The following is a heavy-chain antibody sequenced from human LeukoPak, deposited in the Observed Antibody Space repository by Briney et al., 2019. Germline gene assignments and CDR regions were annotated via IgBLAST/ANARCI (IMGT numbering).Heavy chain of an antibody. CDR3: ARDPLYYYDSSGGVFDY. Sequence: SCKASGYIFTDYYMHWVRQAPGKGLEWVAVISYDGSNKYYADSVKGRFTISRDNSKNTLYLQMNSLRAEDTAVYYCARDPLYYYDSSGGVFDYWGQGTLVTVSS. D-gene: IGHD3-22*01. J-gene: IGHJ4*02. CDR2: ISYDGSNK. CDR1: GYIFTDYY. V-gene: IGHV3-30-3*01.